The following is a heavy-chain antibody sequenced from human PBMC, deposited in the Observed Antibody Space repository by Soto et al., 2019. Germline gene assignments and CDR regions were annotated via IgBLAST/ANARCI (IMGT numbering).Heavy chain of an antibody. CDR3: ARGGWKLFDY. V-gene: IGHV4-59*01. Sequence: PTDTLSLTCTASGGSISSYHWTWIRQPPGKGLEWIGYFYYSGSTNYNPSLKSRVTISVDTSKNQFSLKLSSVTAADTAVYYCARGGWKLFDYWGQGTLVTVSS. CDR1: GGSISSYH. CDR2: FYYSGST. D-gene: IGHD6-19*01. J-gene: IGHJ4*02.